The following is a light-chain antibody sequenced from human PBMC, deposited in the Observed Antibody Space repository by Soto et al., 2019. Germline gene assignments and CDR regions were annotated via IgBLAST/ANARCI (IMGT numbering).Light chain of an antibody. CDR2: LNT. CDR1: SSNIRRNP. J-gene: IGLJ1*01. CDR3: AAWDDNVYV. V-gene: IGLV1-44*01. Sequence: QSVLTQPPSASGTPGQRVIISCSGGSSNIRRNPVNWYQKFPGTAPKLLISLNTQRPSGVPDRFSGSKSGTSASLAISGLRSEDEADYYCAAWDDNVYVFGTGTKVTVL.